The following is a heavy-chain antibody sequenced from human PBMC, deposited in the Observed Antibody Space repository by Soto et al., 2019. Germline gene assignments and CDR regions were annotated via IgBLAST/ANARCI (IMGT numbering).Heavy chain of an antibody. J-gene: IGHJ4*02. D-gene: IGHD3-22*01. CDR1: GDSFTDYY. CDR3: ARGPYTYDSSGFYGMHS. Sequence: ASVKVSGKASGDSFTDYYMYWVRQAPGQGLEWMGWINPNSGGTNNTQNFQGRVTLTRDASISTAYMELSRLRSDDTAVYYCARGPYTYDSSGFYGMHSWGQGTLVTVSS. V-gene: IGHV1-2*02. CDR2: INPNSGGT.